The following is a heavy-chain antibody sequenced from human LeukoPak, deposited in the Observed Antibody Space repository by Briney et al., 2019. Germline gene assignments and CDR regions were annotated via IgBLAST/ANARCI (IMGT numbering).Heavy chain of an antibody. CDR3: AKDGLRYLEWYLGYFDL. V-gene: IGHV3-23*01. J-gene: IGHJ2*01. CDR2: ISGSGGST. D-gene: IGHD3-3*01. CDR1: GFTFSSYA. Sequence: GGSLRLSCAASGFTFSSYAMSWVRQTPGKGLEWVSSISGSGGSTNYADSVTGRFTISRGNSNNTLYLQMNSLRADDTAVYYCAKDGLRYLEWYLGYFDLWGRGTLVTVSS.